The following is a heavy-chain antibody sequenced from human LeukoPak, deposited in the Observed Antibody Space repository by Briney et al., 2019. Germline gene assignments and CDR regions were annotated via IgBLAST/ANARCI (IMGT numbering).Heavy chain of an antibody. V-gene: IGHV3-23*01. CDR3: AKGRVGHSPGYYYGNDAFDI. CDR2: ISGSGA. D-gene: IGHD3-22*01. J-gene: IGHJ3*02. Sequence: QPGGSLRLSCAASGFTFSSSAMSWVRQAPGKGLEWVSTISGSGAYYADSVKGRFTISRDNSKNTLYLQMNSLRAEDTAVYYRAKGRVGHSPGYYYGNDAFDIWGQGTMVTVSS. CDR1: GFTFSSSA.